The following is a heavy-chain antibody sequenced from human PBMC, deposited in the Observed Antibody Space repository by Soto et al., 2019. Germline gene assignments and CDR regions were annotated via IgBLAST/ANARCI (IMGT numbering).Heavy chain of an antibody. V-gene: IGHV4-59*01. D-gene: IGHD3-3*01. CDR3: ARFYDFWTGFRGHFDF. Sequence: PSETLSLTCTVSGDSIRSYLWSWLRQPPGKGLEWIGYIYSSGTTNYNPSLSSRVTISIDTSNNQFSMNLNSVTAADTAVYYCARFYDFWTGFRGHFDFWGQGTLVTVSS. CDR1: GDSIRSYL. CDR2: IYSSGTT. J-gene: IGHJ4*02.